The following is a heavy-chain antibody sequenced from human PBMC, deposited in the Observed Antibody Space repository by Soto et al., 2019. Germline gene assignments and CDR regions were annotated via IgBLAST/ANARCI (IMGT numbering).Heavy chain of an antibody. CDR2: INHSGNT. D-gene: IGHD5-12*01. CDR3: ARRYSGYDFDY. CDR1: GDSFSDYY. V-gene: IGHV4-34*01. J-gene: IGHJ4*02. Sequence: SETLFLTCGVYGDSFSDYYWAWVRQPPGKGLERIGEINHSGNTYFAPSLKSRLTMSIDTSRNHVSLHLTSVTAADTAVYYCARRYSGYDFDYWGQGTLVTVSS.